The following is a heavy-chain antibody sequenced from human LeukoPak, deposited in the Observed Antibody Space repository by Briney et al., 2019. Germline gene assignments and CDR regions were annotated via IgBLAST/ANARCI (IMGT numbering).Heavy chain of an antibody. CDR1: GGSISSSSHF. D-gene: IGHD2-15*01. V-gene: IGHV4-39*01. J-gene: IGHJ4*02. Sequence: SETVSLTCSVSGGSISSSSHFWGWIRQPPGKGLEWIGSIYYSGNTYYNPSLKSRVTMSVDTSKNHFSLKVTSVTAADTAMHYCARHENIVVVAAATAFDYWGQGTLVTVSS. CDR2: IYYSGNT. CDR3: ARHENIVVVAAATAFDY.